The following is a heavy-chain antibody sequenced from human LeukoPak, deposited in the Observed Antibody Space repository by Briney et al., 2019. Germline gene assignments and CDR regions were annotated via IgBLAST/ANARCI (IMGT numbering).Heavy chain of an antibody. CDR1: GFTVSSNY. CDR2: IYSGGST. D-gene: IGHD5-24*01. Sequence: PGGSLRLSCAASGFTVSSNYMSWVRQAPGKGLECVSVIYSGGSTYYADSVKGRFTISRDNSKNTLYLQMNSLRAEDTAVYYCARGPDGYNGPPDYWGQGTLVTVSS. J-gene: IGHJ4*02. CDR3: ARGPDGYNGPPDY. V-gene: IGHV3-66*02.